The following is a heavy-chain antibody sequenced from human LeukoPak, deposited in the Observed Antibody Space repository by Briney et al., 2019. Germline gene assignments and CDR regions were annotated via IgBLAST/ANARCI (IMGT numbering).Heavy chain of an antibody. D-gene: IGHD6-13*01. CDR1: GFTFSIYW. J-gene: IGHJ4*02. V-gene: IGHV3-74*01. Sequence: GGSLRLSCAASGFTFSIYWMHWVRQAPGKGLVWVSRINSDGSITSYADSVKGRFTISRDNAKNTLYLQMDSLRAEDTAVYYCARARTEYSSSWYYFDYWGQGTLVTVSS. CDR2: INSDGSIT. CDR3: ARARTEYSSSWYYFDY.